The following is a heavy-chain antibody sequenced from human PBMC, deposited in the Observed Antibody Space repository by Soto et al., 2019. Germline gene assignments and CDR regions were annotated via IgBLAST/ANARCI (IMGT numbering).Heavy chain of an antibody. CDR1: RFTFSTSE. D-gene: IGHD5-12*01. Sequence: GGSLRLSCAASRFTFSTSEMHWVRQAPAQGLEWVSCISSSGSSVYYADSVKGRFTISRDNSRNSLYLQMNSLRDEDTALYYCVRYCSSTLCNGVATRTFDYWGQGALVTVSS. CDR3: VRYCSSTLCNGVATRTFDY. V-gene: IGHV3-48*03. CDR2: ISSSGSSV. J-gene: IGHJ4*02.